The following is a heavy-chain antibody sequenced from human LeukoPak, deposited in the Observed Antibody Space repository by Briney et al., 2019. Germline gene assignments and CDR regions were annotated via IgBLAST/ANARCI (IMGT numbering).Heavy chain of an antibody. J-gene: IGHJ5*02. V-gene: IGHV3-74*01. CDR3: ARAKPGGDWFDP. CDR2: INTDGSGT. CDR1: GFAFRTYW. Sequence: GGSLRLSCAASGFAFRTYWMHWVRQAPGKGQLWVSRINTDGSGTIYADSVKGRFTISRDNANNTLYLQMNSLRAEDTALYYCARAKPGGDWFDPWGQGTLVTVSS. D-gene: IGHD3-16*01.